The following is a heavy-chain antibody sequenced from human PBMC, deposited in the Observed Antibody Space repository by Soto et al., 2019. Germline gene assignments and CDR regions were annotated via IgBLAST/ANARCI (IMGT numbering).Heavy chain of an antibody. J-gene: IGHJ6*02. Sequence: QVQLQESGPGLVKPSETLSLTCTVSGGSITNYYCSWFRQPPGKGLEWIGYIQYNGYSAYNLAIKRRVTMSMDTSRTHCSLMVEPAAATDTAVYYCARHGFGSLHGLVDVWGQGTTVIVSS. CDR3: ARHGFGSLHGLVDV. V-gene: IGHV4-59*08. D-gene: IGHD3-10*01. CDR1: GGSITNYY. CDR2: IQYNGYS.